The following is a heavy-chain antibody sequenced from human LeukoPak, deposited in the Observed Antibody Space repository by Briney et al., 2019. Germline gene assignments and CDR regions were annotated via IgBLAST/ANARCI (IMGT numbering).Heavy chain of an antibody. Sequence: SETLSLTCTVSGGXVSSGSYYWSWIRQPPGKGLEWIGYIYYSGTTNYNPSLKSRVTISVDTSKNQFSLKLSSVTAADTAVYYCVRGYSSRWSDFDYWGQGTLVTVSS. CDR3: VRGYSSRWSDFDY. CDR1: GGXVSSGSYY. D-gene: IGHD6-13*01. V-gene: IGHV4-61*01. J-gene: IGHJ4*02. CDR2: IYYSGTT.